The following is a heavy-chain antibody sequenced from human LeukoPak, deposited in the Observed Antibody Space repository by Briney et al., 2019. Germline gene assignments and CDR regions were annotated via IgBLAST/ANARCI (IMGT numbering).Heavy chain of an antibody. V-gene: IGHV1-46*01. D-gene: IGHD3-22*01. CDR2: INPSGGST. J-gene: IGHJ4*02. CDR3: ARLPYYDTSGYLDY. CDR1: GYTFTSYY. Sequence: ASVKVSCKASGYTFTSYYMHWVRQAPGQGLEWMGIINPSGGSTSYAQKFQGRVTMTRDTSTSTAYMELSRLRSDDTAMYYCARLPYYDTSGYLDYWGQGTLVIVSS.